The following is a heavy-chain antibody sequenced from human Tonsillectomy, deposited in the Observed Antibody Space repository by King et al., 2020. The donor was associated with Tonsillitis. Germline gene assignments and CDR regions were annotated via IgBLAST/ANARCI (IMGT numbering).Heavy chain of an antibody. CDR2: ISAYNGNT. CDR3: ARDRQYVYYYGSRTREGWFDP. CDR1: GYTFTSYG. Sequence: QLVQSGAEVKKPGASVKVSCKASGYTFTSYGISWVRQAPGQGLEWMGWISAYNGNTNYAQKLQGRVTMTTDTSTSTAYMELRSLRSDDTAVYYCARDRQYVYYYGSRTREGWFDPWGQGTLVTVSS. V-gene: IGHV1-18*04. D-gene: IGHD3-10*01. J-gene: IGHJ5*02.